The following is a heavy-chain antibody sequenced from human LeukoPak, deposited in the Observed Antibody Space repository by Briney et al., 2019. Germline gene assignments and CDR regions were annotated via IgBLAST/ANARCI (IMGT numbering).Heavy chain of an antibody. Sequence: GASVKVSCKASQYTLTGYYLNWVRQAPGQGLEWMGWINPKNGGTKYAQKFQGRVTLTRDTSISTAYMELSRLRSDDTAVYFCARDTPLDYDREENGFDVWGQGTIVTVSS. CDR2: INPKNGGT. CDR1: QYTLTGYY. D-gene: IGHD4-17*01. J-gene: IGHJ3*01. V-gene: IGHV1-2*02. CDR3: ARDTPLDYDREENGFDV.